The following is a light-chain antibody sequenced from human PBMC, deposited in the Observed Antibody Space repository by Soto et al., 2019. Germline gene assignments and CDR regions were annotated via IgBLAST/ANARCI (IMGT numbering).Light chain of an antibody. Sequence: QSALTQPASVSGSPGQSITISCTVTSSDVGSYNLVSWYQQHPGKAPKLIIYEGSKRPSGVSNRFSGSKSGNTASLTISGLQAEDEADYYCCSYAGSSTPVVFGGGNKLTVL. V-gene: IGLV2-23*01. CDR3: CSYAGSSTPVV. CDR1: SSDVGSYNL. CDR2: EGS. J-gene: IGLJ2*01.